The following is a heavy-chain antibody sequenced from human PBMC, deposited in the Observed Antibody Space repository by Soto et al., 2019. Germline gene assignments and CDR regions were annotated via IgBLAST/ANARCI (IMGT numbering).Heavy chain of an antibody. D-gene: IGHD1-7*01. CDR3: AGTTSHQWYYMDV. CDR1: GDSVSSNSAA. J-gene: IGHJ6*03. Sequence: RSQTLSLTCAISGDSVSSNSAAWNWIRLSPSRGLEWLARTYYRSRLYNDYAVSVRSRIPVNPDTSKNQFSLQLTSVTPEDTAVYYCAGTTSHQWYYMDVWGKGTTVTVSS. V-gene: IGHV6-1*01. CDR2: TYYRSRLYN.